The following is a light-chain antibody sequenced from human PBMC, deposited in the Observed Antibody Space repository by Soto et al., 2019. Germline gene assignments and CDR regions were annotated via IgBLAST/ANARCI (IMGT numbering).Light chain of an antibody. CDR3: QQYGGSPPN. V-gene: IGKV3-20*01. CDR2: GAS. J-gene: IGKJ5*01. Sequence: EIVLTQSPGTLSLSPGERATLSCRASQSVSSSYLAWYQQNPGQAPRLLIYGASSRATGIPDRFSGSGSGTDFTLTISRLEPEDFAVYYCQQYGGSPPNFSQGTRLEIK. CDR1: QSVSSSY.